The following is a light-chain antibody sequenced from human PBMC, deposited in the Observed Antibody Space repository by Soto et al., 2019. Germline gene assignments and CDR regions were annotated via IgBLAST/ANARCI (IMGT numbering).Light chain of an antibody. Sequence: QSVLTQPPSASRTPGQRVTISCSGSSSNIGSNTVHWYQQLPGTAPKLLIYSNNQRPSGVPDRFSGSKSGTSASLAISGLQSEDEAEYYCAAWDDSLNGYVFGTGTKGTVL. CDR2: SNN. J-gene: IGLJ1*01. CDR3: AAWDDSLNGYV. CDR1: SSNIGSNT. V-gene: IGLV1-44*01.